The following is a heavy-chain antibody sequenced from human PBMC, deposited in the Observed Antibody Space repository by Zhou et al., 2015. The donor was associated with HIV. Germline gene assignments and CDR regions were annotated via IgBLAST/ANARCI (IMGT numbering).Heavy chain of an antibody. J-gene: IGHJ3*02. Sequence: QVQLVQSGAEVKKPGSSVKVSCKASGGTFSSYAISWVRQAPGQGLEWMGGIIPIFGTANYAQKFQGRVTITADESTSTAYMELSSLRSEDTAVYYCARGGLEYSSGWGYAFDIWGQGTMVTVSS. CDR1: GGTFSSYA. CDR2: IIPIFGTA. CDR3: ARGGLEYSSGWGYAFDI. D-gene: IGHD6-19*01. V-gene: IGHV1-69*01.